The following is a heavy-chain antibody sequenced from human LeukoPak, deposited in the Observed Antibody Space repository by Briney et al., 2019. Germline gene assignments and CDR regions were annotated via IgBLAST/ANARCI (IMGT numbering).Heavy chain of an antibody. D-gene: IGHD1-26*01. Sequence: GGSLRLSCVASGFTFRTYWMSWVRQAPGKGLEWVASIKQDGSEKYYVDSVKGRLTISRDNAQNSLYLQMNSLRAEDTAVYYCATDVLVGATPGCDYWGQGTVDSVSS. J-gene: IGHJ4*02. CDR1: GFTFRTYW. CDR2: IKQDGSEK. V-gene: IGHV3-7*04. CDR3: ATDVLVGATPGCDY.